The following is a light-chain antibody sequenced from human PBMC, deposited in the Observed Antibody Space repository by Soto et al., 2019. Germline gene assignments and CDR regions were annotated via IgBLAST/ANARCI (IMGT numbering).Light chain of an antibody. V-gene: IGLV2-14*01. J-gene: IGLJ1*01. Sequence: QSALPSPASVSGSLGRSITTSCPGTTSDVGGYNNVSWYQQHPGKAPKLMIYDVSDRPSGVSNRFSGSKSGNTASLTISGLQAEDEADYYCSSYTSGFYVFGTGTKLTVL. CDR1: TSDVGGYNN. CDR3: SSYTSGFYV. CDR2: DVS.